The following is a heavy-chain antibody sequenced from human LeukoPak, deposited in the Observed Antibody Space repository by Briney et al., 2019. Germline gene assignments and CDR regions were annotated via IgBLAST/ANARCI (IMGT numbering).Heavy chain of an antibody. CDR1: GFTVSSNY. CDR3: TRDLGIAVAGTDY. Sequence: GGSLRLSCAASGFTVSSNYMSWVRQAPGKGQEWVSVIYRGGSTYYADSVKGRFTISRDNSKNTLYLQMNSLRAEDTAVYYCTRDLGIAVAGTDYWGQGVLVTVSS. V-gene: IGHV3-66*01. D-gene: IGHD6-19*01. CDR2: IYRGGST. J-gene: IGHJ4*02.